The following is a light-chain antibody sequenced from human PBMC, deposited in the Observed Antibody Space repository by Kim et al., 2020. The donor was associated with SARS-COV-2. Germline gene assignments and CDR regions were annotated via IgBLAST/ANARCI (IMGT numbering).Light chain of an antibody. CDR2: DVS. J-gene: IGLJ2*01. CDR3: SSYTSSSTLVV. V-gene: IGLV2-14*03. CDR1: SSDVGGYNY. Sequence: QSISNSCTGTSSDVGGYNYVSCYQQHPGKAPKLMIYDVSNRPSGVSNRFSGSKSGNTASLTISGLQAEDEADYYCSSYTSSSTLVVFGGGTQLTVL.